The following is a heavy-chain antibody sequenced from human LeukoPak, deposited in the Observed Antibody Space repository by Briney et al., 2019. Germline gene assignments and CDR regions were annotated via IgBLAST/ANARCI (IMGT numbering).Heavy chain of an antibody. CDR2: ISSSAGTT. V-gene: IGHV3-23*01. CDR1: GFTFSSYA. D-gene: IGHD7-27*01. CDR3: AKDHPDWGSSFQY. J-gene: IGHJ4*02. Sequence: GGSLRLSCAASGFTFSSYAMTWVRQAPGKGLEWVSTISSSAGTTYYADSVKGRFTISRDQSKNTLYLQMNSLRDEDTAVYYCAKDHPDWGSSFQYWGQGTLVTVSS.